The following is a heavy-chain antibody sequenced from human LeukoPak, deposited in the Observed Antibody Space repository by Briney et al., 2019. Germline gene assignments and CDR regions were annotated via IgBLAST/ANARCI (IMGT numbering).Heavy chain of an antibody. J-gene: IGHJ3*02. CDR1: GGSFSGYY. Sequence: SETLSLTCAVYGGSFSGYYWSWIRQPPGKGLEWIGEINHSGSTNYNPSLKSQVTISVDTSKNQFSLKLSSVTAADTAVYYCAREGDGSGTNAFDIWGQGTMVTVSS. D-gene: IGHD3-10*01. V-gene: IGHV4-34*01. CDR2: INHSGST. CDR3: AREGDGSGTNAFDI.